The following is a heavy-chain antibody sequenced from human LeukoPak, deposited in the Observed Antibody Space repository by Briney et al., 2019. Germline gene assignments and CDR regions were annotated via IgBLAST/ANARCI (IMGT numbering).Heavy chain of an antibody. Sequence: GGSLRLSCATSGFTFSRYGMNWVRQAPGKGLEWVSHISSSSSTTYYTDSVKGRFTISRDNAKNSQYLQMNSLRAEDTAVYYCARDLCSSDSCSIDYWGQGTLVTVSS. CDR1: GFTFSRYG. CDR2: ISSSSSTT. D-gene: IGHD2-15*01. CDR3: ARDLCSSDSCSIDY. V-gene: IGHV3-48*01. J-gene: IGHJ4*02.